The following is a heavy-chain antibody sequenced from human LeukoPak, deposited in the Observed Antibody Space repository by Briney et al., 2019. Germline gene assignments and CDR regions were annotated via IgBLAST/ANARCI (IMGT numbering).Heavy chain of an antibody. V-gene: IGHV4-59*01. J-gene: IGHJ3*02. CDR1: GGSISSYY. CDR2: KYYSGRT. D-gene: IGHD5-18*01. Sequence: SETLSLTCTVSGGSISSYYWSWIRQPPGKGLEWIGYKYYSGRTNYNPSLKSRVTISVDTSKNQFSLKLSSVTAADPAVYYCARGGYTYGFDAFDIWGQGTMVTVSS. CDR3: ARGGYTYGFDAFDI.